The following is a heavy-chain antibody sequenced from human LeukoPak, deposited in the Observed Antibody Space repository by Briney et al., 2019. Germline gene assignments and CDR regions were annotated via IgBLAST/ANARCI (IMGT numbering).Heavy chain of an antibody. CDR1: GGTFSSYA. CDR3: ARDSPYSNYGGY. Sequence: SVKVSCKASGGTFSSYAISWVRQAPGQGLEWMGGIIPIFGTANYAQKFQGGVTITADESTSTAYIEMSSLRSEDTAVYYCARDSPYSNYGGYWGQGTLVTVSS. D-gene: IGHD4-11*01. V-gene: IGHV1-69*13. J-gene: IGHJ4*02. CDR2: IIPIFGTA.